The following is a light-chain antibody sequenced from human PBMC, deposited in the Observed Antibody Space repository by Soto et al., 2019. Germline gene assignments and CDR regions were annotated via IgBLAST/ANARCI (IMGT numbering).Light chain of an antibody. V-gene: IGKV1-33*01. CDR2: DAS. CDR3: QHDDSSPPT. J-gene: IGKJ4*01. Sequence: DIQLTQSPLSLSASVGDRVTITCQASQGVGKFLNWFQQKSGEAPKLLIYDASHLESGVPVRFSGSGSGAAFTLTISALQPEDCVTYYCQHDDSSPPTVGGGTKVDMK. CDR1: QGVGKF.